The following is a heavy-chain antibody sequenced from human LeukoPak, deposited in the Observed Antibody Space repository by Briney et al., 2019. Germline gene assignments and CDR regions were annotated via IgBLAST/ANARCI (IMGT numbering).Heavy chain of an antibody. Sequence: GESLKISCDGSITXYWIAWVRQMPGKGLEWMGIIYPGDSDTRYSPSFQGQVTISADKSISTAYLQWSSLKASDTAMYYCARLNNAFDIWGQGTMVTVSS. CDR2: IYPGDSDT. J-gene: IGHJ3*02. V-gene: IGHV5-51*01. CDR1: ITXYW. CDR3: ARLNNAFDI.